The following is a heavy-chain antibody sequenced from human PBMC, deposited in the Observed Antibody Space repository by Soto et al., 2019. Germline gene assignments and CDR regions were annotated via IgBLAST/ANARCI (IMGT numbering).Heavy chain of an antibody. CDR3: ARERYYYGSGDY. Sequence: EVQVVESGGGLVQPGGSLRLSCAASGFTFSSYWMSWVRQAPGKGLEWVANIKEDGSEKNYVDSVKGQCTISRDNAKNSLYLQMNSLRAEDTAVYYCARERYYYGSGDYWGQGTLVTVSS. J-gene: IGHJ4*02. CDR2: IKEDGSEK. V-gene: IGHV3-7*01. D-gene: IGHD3-10*01. CDR1: GFTFSSYW.